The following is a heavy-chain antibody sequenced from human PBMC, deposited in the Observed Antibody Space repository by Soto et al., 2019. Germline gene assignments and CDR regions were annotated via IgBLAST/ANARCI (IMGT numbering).Heavy chain of an antibody. Sequence: EVQLVESGGGLVQPGGSLGLSCTASGFAVRHNYMTWVRQAPRKGLEWVSLIYSGGDTAYADSVKGRFTISRHTSQNTLYLQMNSLRAEDTAVYYCARKTDSIPSGGDVWGKGTAVTVSS. J-gene: IGHJ6*04. V-gene: IGHV3-53*04. CDR1: GFAVRHNY. CDR2: IYSGGDT. D-gene: IGHD3-10*01. CDR3: ARKTDSIPSGGDV.